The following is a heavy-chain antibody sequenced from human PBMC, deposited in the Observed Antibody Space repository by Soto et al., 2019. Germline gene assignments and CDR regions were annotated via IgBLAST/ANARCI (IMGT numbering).Heavy chain of an antibody. CDR1: GFTFSSYA. CDR3: ARYDSSGYYWPYYCYGMDF. Sequence: GGSLRLSCAAYGFTFSSYAVHWVRQAPGKGLEWVAVISYDGSNKYYADSVKGRFTISRDNSKNTLYLQMNSLRTEDTAAYYCARYDSSGYYWPYYCYGMDFCGQGTTVTVS. V-gene: IGHV3-30-3*01. CDR2: ISYDGSNK. J-gene: IGHJ6*02. D-gene: IGHD3-22*01.